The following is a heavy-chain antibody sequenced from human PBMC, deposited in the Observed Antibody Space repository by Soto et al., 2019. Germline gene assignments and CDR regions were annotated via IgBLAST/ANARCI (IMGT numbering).Heavy chain of an antibody. CDR2: ISSSSSTI. J-gene: IGHJ6*02. V-gene: IGHV3-48*02. D-gene: IGHD1-7*01. CDR3: ARDGKSGGNWNYFESYYYYGMDV. CDR1: GFTFSSYS. Sequence: GGSLRLSCAASGFTFSSYSMNWVRQAPGKGLEWVSYISSSSSTIYYADSVKGRFTISRDKAKNSLYLQMNSLRDEDTAVYYCARDGKSGGNWNYFESYYYYGMDVWGQGTTVTVSS.